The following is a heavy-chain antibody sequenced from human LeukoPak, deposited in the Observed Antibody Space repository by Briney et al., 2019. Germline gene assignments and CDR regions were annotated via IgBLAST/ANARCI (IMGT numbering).Heavy chain of an antibody. V-gene: IGHV4-34*01. CDR2: INHSGST. CDR3: ASMVRGVMAYYYMDV. CDR1: GGSFSGYY. J-gene: IGHJ6*03. D-gene: IGHD3-10*01. Sequence: SETLSLTCAVYGGSFSGYYWSWIRQPPGKGLEWIGEINHSGSTNYNPSLKSRVTISVDTSKNQFSLKLSSVTAADTAVYYCASMVRGVMAYYYMDVWGKGTTVTISS.